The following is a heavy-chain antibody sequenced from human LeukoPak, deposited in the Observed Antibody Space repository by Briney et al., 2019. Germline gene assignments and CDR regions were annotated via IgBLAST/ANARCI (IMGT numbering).Heavy chain of an antibody. V-gene: IGHV3-30*02. CDR2: IRYDGSNK. CDR3: AKTSNYYDSSAYSD. D-gene: IGHD3-22*01. Sequence: PGGSLRLSCVASGFTFSSYEMHWVRQAPGKGLEWVAFIRYDGSNKYYADSVKGRFTISRDSSKNTLYLQMNSLRAEDTAVYYCAKTSNYYDSSAYSDWGQGTLVTVSS. CDR1: GFTFSSYE. J-gene: IGHJ4*02.